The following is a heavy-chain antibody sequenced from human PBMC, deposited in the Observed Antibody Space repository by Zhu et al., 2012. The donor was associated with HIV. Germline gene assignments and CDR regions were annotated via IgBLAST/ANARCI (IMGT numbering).Heavy chain of an antibody. V-gene: IGHV4-34*02. CDR1: DESLSGYF. D-gene: IGHD7-27*01. Sequence: QVHLQQWGAGLLKPSETLSLTCAVYDESLSGYFWSWIRQSPGKGLEWIGEINHSGSTNYSPSLDSRITISVDTSKKQFSLNLTSVTAADRAIYYCARHSRHGFDPSVGSWHGTLGWFDSWGQGSPGHRLL. CDR3: ARHSRHGFDPSVGSWHGTLGWFDS. J-gene: IGHJ5*01. CDR2: INHSGST.